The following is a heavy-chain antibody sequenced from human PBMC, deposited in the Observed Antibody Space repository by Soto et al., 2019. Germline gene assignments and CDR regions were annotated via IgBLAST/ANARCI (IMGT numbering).Heavy chain of an antibody. CDR2: VSPKSGNT. CDR1: GYNFFDYG. Sequence: QIQLVQSGAEVKKPGASVKVSCKASGYNFFDYGVSWVRQAPGQGLEWMGWVSPKSGNTDYARKVQGRVTMTTDISTSTAYMELRGLISDDTGVYYCARGSTVSSIGPLLVWGQGTLVSVSS. V-gene: IGHV1-18*01. J-gene: IGHJ1*01. CDR3: ARGSTVSSIGPLLV. D-gene: IGHD2-15*01.